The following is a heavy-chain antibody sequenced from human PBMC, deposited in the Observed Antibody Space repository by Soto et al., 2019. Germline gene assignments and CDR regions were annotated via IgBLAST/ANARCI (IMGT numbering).Heavy chain of an antibody. J-gene: IGHJ6*02. V-gene: IGHV3-30*18. CDR1: GFTFSSYG. D-gene: IGHD6-19*01. CDR3: AKDLGGKWLGIRETYYYYYGMDV. CDR2: ISYDGSNK. Sequence: QVQLVESGGGVVQPGRSLRLSCAASGFTFSSYGMHWVRQAPGKGLEWVAVISYDGSNKYYADSVKGRFTISRDNSKNTLYLQMNSLRAEDTAVYYCAKDLGGKWLGIRETYYYYYGMDVWGQGTTVTVSS.